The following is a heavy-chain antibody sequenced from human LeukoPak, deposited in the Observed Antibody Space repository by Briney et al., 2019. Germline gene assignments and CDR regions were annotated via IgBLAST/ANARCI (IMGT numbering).Heavy chain of an antibody. Sequence: GASVKVSCKASGYTFTSYGISWVRQAPGQGLEWMGWINTYIGNTDYAQKFQGRVTMTTDRTTNTAYMELRSLRGDDTAVYYCARDDFLTSLAVDCDYWGQGTLVTVSS. CDR3: ARDDFLTSLAVDCDY. J-gene: IGHJ4*02. CDR2: INTYIGNT. CDR1: GYTFTSYG. D-gene: IGHD3/OR15-3a*01. V-gene: IGHV1-18*01.